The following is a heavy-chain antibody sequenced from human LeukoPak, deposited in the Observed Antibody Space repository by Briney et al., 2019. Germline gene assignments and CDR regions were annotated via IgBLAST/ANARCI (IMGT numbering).Heavy chain of an antibody. V-gene: IGHV4-39*01. Sequence: PSETLSLTCTVSGGSISSDNYYWGWIRQPPGKGLEWIGSIYHSGTTYYNPSLKSRVTISVDTSKNQFSLKLSSVTAADTALYYCAKHYMGSSYNHGLDCWGQGTLVTVSS. CDR1: GGSISSDNYY. CDR3: AKHYMGSSYNHGLDC. J-gene: IGHJ4*02. CDR2: IYHSGTT. D-gene: IGHD3-10*01.